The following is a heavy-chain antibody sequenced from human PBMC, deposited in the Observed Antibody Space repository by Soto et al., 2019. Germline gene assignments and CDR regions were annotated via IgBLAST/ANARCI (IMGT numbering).Heavy chain of an antibody. CDR2: INGRSDTI. D-gene: IGHD2-21*01. J-gene: IGHJ4*02. CDR3: ASVSYHDSRGYSRRLTNATFDQ. V-gene: IGHV3-11*01. Sequence: XGSLRLSFAASGFIFSDHYMSWIRQAPGKGLEWISYINGRSDTIYYSKSVQGRFTISRDNGKNSLYLQMDSLRADDTAVYYCASVSYHDSRGYSRRLTNATFDQWGQGILVTVSS. CDR1: GFIFSDHY.